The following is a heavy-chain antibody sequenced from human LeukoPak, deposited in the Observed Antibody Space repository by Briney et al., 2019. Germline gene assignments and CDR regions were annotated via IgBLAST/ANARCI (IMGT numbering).Heavy chain of an antibody. J-gene: IGHJ4*02. CDR1: GYSLTTYY. Sequence: SVKVSCKASGYSLTTYYMHWVRQAPGQGLEWMGGIIPIFGTANYAQKFQGRVTITADESTSTAYMELSSLRSEDTAVYYCAREPSGFRPGYWGQGTLVTVSS. D-gene: IGHD6-25*01. V-gene: IGHV1-69*13. CDR2: IIPIFGTA. CDR3: AREPSGFRPGY.